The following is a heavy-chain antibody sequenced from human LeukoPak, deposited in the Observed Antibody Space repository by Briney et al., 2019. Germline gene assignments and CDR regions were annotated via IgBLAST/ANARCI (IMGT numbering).Heavy chain of an antibody. D-gene: IGHD3-10*01. Sequence: PSETLSLTCAVSGGSFSGYYWSWIRQAPGKGLEWIGEINHSGSTNYNPSLKSRVTISVDTSKNQFSLKLSSVAAADTAVYYCARGPTTYYYGSGFDPWGQGTLVTVSS. CDR1: GGSFSGYY. V-gene: IGHV4-34*01. J-gene: IGHJ5*02. CDR2: INHSGST. CDR3: ARGPTTYYYGSGFDP.